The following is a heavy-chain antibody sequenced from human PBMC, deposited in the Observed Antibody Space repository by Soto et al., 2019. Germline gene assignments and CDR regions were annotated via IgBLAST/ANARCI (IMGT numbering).Heavy chain of an antibody. CDR1: GFTFSTYG. Sequence: GGSLRLSCAASGFTFSTYGMHWVRQAPGKGPEWVAVIWFDGSQKYYADSVKGRFTISRDNSKNTLYLQMNSLRAEDTAVYYCARDRIPTGMDVWGQGTTVTVSS. V-gene: IGHV3-33*01. CDR2: IWFDGSQK. J-gene: IGHJ6*02. CDR3: ARDRIPTGMDV.